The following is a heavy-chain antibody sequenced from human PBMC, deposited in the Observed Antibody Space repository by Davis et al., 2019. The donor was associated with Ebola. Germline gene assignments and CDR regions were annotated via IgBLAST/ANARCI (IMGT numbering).Heavy chain of an antibody. V-gene: IGHV3-74*01. J-gene: IGHJ4*02. Sequence: PGGSLRLSCAASGFTFSSYWMHWVRQAPGKGLVWVSRINSDGSSTSYADSVKGRFTISRDNAKNTLYLQMNSLRAEDTAVYYCARERDYGDHFDYWGQGTLVTVSS. CDR2: INSDGSST. CDR3: ARERDYGDHFDY. CDR1: GFTFSSYW. D-gene: IGHD4-17*01.